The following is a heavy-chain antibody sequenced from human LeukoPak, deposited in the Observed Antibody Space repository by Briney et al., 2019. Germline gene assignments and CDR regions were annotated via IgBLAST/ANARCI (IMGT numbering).Heavy chain of an antibody. V-gene: IGHV4-59*04. J-gene: IGHJ4*02. CDR1: GGSISSYY. Sequence: SETLSLTCTVSGGSISSYYWGWIRQPPGKGLEWIGNIYYSGSTYYNASLQSRVTISIDTSKNQFSLRLNSVTAADTAMYYCAKSGGYGLIDYWGQGTLVTVSS. CDR3: AKSGGYGLIDY. D-gene: IGHD1-26*01. CDR2: IYYSGST.